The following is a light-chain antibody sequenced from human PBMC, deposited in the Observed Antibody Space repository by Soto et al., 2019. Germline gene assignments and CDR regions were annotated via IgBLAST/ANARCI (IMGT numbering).Light chain of an antibody. J-gene: IGKJ5*01. Sequence: DIQMTQSPSSLSASVGDRVTISCRASQNIGSYLHWYQQSPWKAPKLLIYTASSLQSGVPPRFSGSQSGTDFTLTINSLQPEDFATYYCQQGYSSPITFGQGTRLEI. CDR2: TAS. CDR3: QQGYSSPIT. V-gene: IGKV1-39*01. CDR1: QNIGSY.